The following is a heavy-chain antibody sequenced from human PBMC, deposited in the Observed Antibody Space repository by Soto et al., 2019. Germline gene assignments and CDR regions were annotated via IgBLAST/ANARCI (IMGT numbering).Heavy chain of an antibody. Sequence: QVQLVQSGAEVKKPGSSVKVSCKASGGTFSSYAISWVRQAPGQGLEWMGGIIPIFGTANYVQKFQGRVPITADETTSTAYMAPSSLRSEATAVYYCARDVTTVTTNYFQHWGQGTLVTVSS. CDR3: ARDVTTVTTNYFQH. V-gene: IGHV1-69*12. CDR2: IIPIFGTA. J-gene: IGHJ1*01. D-gene: IGHD4-17*01. CDR1: GGTFSSYA.